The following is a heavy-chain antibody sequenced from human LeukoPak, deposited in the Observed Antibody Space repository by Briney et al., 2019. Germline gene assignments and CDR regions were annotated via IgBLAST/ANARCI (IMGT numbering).Heavy chain of an antibody. D-gene: IGHD3-10*01. J-gene: IGHJ4*02. V-gene: IGHV4-59*01. CDR3: ARITLNYGSGSYPDY. CDR2: IFHTGST. CDR1: GGSFSGYY. Sequence: PSETLSLTCAVYGGSFSGYYWSWIRQPPGKGLELIGYIFHTGSTNYNPSLKSRVTISADTSKNQFSLKLSSVTAADTAVYYCARITLNYGSGSYPDYWGQGTLVTVSS.